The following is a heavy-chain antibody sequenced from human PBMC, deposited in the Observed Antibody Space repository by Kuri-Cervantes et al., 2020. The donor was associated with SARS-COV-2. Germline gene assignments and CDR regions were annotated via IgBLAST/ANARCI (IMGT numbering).Heavy chain of an antibody. D-gene: IGHD3-3*01. J-gene: IGHJ3*01. CDR3: ARAGERYYDFWSGHLPNDAVDV. V-gene: IGHV3-48*04. Sequence: GESLKISCAASGFTFSSYAMSWARQAPGKGLEWVSYISSSGTTTYYADSVKGRFTISRDNAKKSLYVQMNSLRAVDTAVYYCARAGERYYDFWSGHLPNDAVDVWGRGTMVTVSS. CDR2: ISSSGTTT. CDR1: GFTFSSYA.